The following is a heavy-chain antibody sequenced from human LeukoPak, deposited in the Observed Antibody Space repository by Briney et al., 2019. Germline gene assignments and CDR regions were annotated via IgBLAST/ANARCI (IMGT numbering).Heavy chain of an antibody. CDR3: ARLGTTSWLDP. V-gene: IGHV1-18*01. D-gene: IGHD4-17*01. Sequence: ASVKVSCKASGYTFTSFGVTWVRQAPGQGLEWMGWISAYNGKTNYAQKFQGRVTMTTDTPASTAYKELTSLISDDTAVYYCARLGTTSWLDPWGQGTLLTVSS. CDR2: ISAYNGKT. J-gene: IGHJ5*02. CDR1: GYTFTSFG.